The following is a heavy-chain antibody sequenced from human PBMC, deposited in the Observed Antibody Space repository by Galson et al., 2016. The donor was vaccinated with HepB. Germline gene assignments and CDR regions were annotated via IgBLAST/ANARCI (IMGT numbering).Heavy chain of an antibody. Sequence: ASGYTFTDYYIHWVRQAPGQGLEWLGWVNPNSGGTNYAQKFEGWVTMTGDTSITTAYMELSRLRSDDTAVYYCARELRSDYYYYFGMDVWGQGTTVTVSS. CDR3: ARELRSDYYYYFGMDV. CDR2: VNPNSGGT. J-gene: IGHJ6*02. CDR1: GYTFTDYY. V-gene: IGHV1-2*04. D-gene: IGHD4-17*01.